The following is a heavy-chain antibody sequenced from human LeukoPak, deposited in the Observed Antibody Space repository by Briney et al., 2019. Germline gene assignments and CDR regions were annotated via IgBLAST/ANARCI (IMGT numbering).Heavy chain of an antibody. CDR2: ISDSGGSR. CDR1: GFTFSTYA. V-gene: IGHV3-23*01. Sequence: GGSLRLSCGAFGFTFSTYAMSWVRQAPGKGLEWVSGISDSGGSRHFADSVKGRFTISRDNSKNSLYLQMNSLRAEDTAVYYCAKGPKKQMVGSRGYYFDFWGQGTLVTVSS. CDR3: AKGPKKQMVGSRGYYFDF. D-gene: IGHD6-13*01. J-gene: IGHJ4*02.